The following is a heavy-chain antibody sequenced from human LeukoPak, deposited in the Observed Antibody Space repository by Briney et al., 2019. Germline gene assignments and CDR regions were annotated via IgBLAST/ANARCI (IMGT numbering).Heavy chain of an antibody. J-gene: IGHJ5*02. V-gene: IGHV1-2*04. CDR1: GYSFTGYY. CDR2: INPNSGGT. D-gene: IGHD2-2*01. Sequence: PLASVKVSCKASGYSFTGYYIHWVRQAPGQGLEWMGWINPNSGGTSYVQKFQGWVTMTRDTSISTAYMELNSLRSNDTAVYYCARGGYCSSTSCYYNWFDPWGQGTLVTVSS. CDR3: ARGGYCSSTSCYYNWFDP.